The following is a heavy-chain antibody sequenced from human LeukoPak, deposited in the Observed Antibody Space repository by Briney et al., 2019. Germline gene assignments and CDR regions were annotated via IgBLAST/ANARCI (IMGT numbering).Heavy chain of an antibody. V-gene: IGHV3-11*01. CDR1: GFTFSDYH. D-gene: IGHD4-17*01. Sequence: GGSLRLSCAASGFTFSDYHMSWIRQAPGKGLEWVSYISSSGSTIYYADSVKGRFTISRDNAKNSLYLQMNSLRAEDTAVYYCARDLNDYGDLYYFGYWGQGTLVTVSS. CDR2: ISSSGSTI. CDR3: ARDLNDYGDLYYFGY. J-gene: IGHJ4*02.